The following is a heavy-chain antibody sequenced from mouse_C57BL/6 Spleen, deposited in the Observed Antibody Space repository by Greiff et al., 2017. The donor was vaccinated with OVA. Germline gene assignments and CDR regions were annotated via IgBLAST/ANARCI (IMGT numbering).Heavy chain of an antibody. D-gene: IGHD1-1*01. CDR2: ISYDGSN. CDR3: ARTPYYYGSSYYFDY. J-gene: IGHJ2*01. CDR1: GYSITSGYY. Sequence: EVQLVESGPGLVKPSQSLSLTCSVTGYSITSGYYWNWIRQFPGNKLEWMGYISYDGSNNYNPSLKNRISITRDTSKNQFFLKLNSVTTEDTATYYCARTPYYYGSSYYFDYWGQGTTLTVSS. V-gene: IGHV3-6*01.